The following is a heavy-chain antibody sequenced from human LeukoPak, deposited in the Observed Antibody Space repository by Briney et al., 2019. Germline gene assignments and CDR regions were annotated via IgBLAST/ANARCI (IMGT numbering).Heavy chain of an antibody. CDR2: INHSGST. J-gene: IGHJ4*02. CDR1: GXSFSGYY. Sequence: TSETLSLTCAVYGXSFSGYYWSWIRQPPGKGREWIGDINHSGSTNYNPSLKGRVTISVDTSKNQFSLKLSSVTAADTAVFYCARGGAYCGGHCYLDFDSWGQGTLVTVSS. CDR3: ARGGAYCGGHCYLDFDS. V-gene: IGHV4-34*01. D-gene: IGHD2-21*02.